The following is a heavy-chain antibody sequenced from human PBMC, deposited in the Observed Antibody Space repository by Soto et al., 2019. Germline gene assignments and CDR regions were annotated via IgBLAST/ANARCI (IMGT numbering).Heavy chain of an antibody. V-gene: IGHV1-69*01. CDR2: IIPIFGTA. J-gene: IGHJ4*02. CDR1: GGTFSSYA. D-gene: IGHD4-17*01. CDR3: AREGGVYGDYQGLYY. Sequence: QVQLVQSGAEVKKPGSSVKVSCKASGGTFSSYAISWVRQAPGQGLEWMGGIIPIFGTANYAQKFQGRGTITADESTSTACMERSSLRSEDTAVYYCAREGGVYGDYQGLYYWGQGTLVTVSS.